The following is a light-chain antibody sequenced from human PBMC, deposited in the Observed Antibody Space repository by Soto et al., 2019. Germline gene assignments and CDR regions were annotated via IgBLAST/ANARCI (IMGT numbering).Light chain of an antibody. CDR1: SGSVSTSYY. Sequence: QTVVTQEPSFSVSPGRTVTLTCGLSSGSVSTSYYPSWYQQTPGQAPRTLIYNTNTRSSGVPDRFSGSILGNKAALTITGAQADYESEYYCVLYMGSGISVFGGGTKVTVL. J-gene: IGLJ2*01. CDR3: VLYMGSGISV. CDR2: NTN. V-gene: IGLV8-61*01.